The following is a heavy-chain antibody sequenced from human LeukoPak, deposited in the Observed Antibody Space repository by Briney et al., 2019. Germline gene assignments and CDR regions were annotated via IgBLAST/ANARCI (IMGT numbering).Heavy chain of an antibody. Sequence: GASVKVSCKASGYTFTDYYMHWVRQAPGRGLEWMGWINPNSGGTQSAQKFQGRVTMTRDTSISTAYMELSRLKSDDTAVYYCARMKGASAFDIWGQGTMVTVSS. CDR2: INPNSGGT. J-gene: IGHJ3*02. CDR3: ARMKGASAFDI. V-gene: IGHV1-2*02. CDR1: GYTFTDYY.